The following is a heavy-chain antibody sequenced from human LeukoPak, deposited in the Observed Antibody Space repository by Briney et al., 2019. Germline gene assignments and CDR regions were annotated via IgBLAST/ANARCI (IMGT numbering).Heavy chain of an antibody. CDR3: ARGIAVASFDY. V-gene: IGHV1-18*01. Sequence: GASVKVSCKTSGYSFILYGISWVRQAPGQGPEWMGWISTSTGDTKYTQKFQGRVTLTRDTSTSTVYMELSSLRSEDTAVYYCARGIAVASFDYWGQGTLVTVSS. D-gene: IGHD6-19*01. CDR2: ISTSTGDT. CDR1: GYSFILYG. J-gene: IGHJ4*02.